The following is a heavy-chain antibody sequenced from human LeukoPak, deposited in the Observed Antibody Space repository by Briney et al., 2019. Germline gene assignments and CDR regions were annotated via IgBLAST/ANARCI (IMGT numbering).Heavy chain of an antibody. CDR1: GYTFTGYY. CDR3: ARSIAAAGTFTGDY. Sequence: ASVKVSCKASGYTFTGYYMHWVRQAPGQGLEWMRWINPNSGGTNYAQKFQGRVTMTRDTSISTAYMELSRLRSDDTAVYYCARSIAAAGTFTGDYWGQGTLVTVSS. V-gene: IGHV1-2*02. CDR2: INPNSGGT. J-gene: IGHJ4*02. D-gene: IGHD6-13*01.